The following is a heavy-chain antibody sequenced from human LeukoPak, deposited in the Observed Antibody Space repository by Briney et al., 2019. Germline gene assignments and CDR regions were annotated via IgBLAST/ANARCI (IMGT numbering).Heavy chain of an antibody. Sequence: ASVKVSCTASGYTFTSYAMHWVRQAPGQRLEWMGWINAGNGNTKYSQKFQGRVTITRDTSASTAYMELSSLRSEDTAVYYCARMYYGDYDGIDYWGQGTLVTVSS. V-gene: IGHV1-3*01. CDR3: ARMYYGDYDGIDY. J-gene: IGHJ4*02. CDR2: INAGNGNT. CDR1: GYTFTSYA. D-gene: IGHD4-17*01.